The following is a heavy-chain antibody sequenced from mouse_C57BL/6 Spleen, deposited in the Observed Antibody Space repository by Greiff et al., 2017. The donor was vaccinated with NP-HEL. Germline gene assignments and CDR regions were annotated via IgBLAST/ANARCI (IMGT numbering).Heavy chain of an antibody. CDR3: ARPYGNYGAWFAY. CDR1: GYTFTSYW. D-gene: IGHD2-1*01. J-gene: IGHJ3*01. CDR2: IYPGSGST. Sequence: QVQLKQPGAELVKPGASVKMSCKASGYTFTSYWITWVKQRPGQGLEWIGDIYPGSGSTNYNEKFKSKATLTVDTSSSTAYMQLSSLTSEDSAVYYCARPYGNYGAWFAYWGQGTLVTVSA. V-gene: IGHV1-55*01.